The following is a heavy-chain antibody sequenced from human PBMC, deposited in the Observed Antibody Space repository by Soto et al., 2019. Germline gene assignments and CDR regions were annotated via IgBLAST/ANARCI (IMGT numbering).Heavy chain of an antibody. CDR3: ATQVQKYYSGY. V-gene: IGHV3-23*01. Sequence: GGSLRLSCAASGFTFSSYAMSWVRQAPGKGLEWVSAISGSGGSTYYADSVKGRFTISRDNSKNTLYLQMNSLRAEDTAVYYCATQVQKYYSGYWGQGTLVTVSS. J-gene: IGHJ4*02. CDR2: ISGSGGST. D-gene: IGHD3-10*01. CDR1: GFTFSSYA.